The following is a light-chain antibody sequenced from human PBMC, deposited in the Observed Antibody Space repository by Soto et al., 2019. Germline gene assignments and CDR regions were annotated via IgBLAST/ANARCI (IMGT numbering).Light chain of an antibody. CDR1: QSISAN. J-gene: IGKJ4*02. CDR2: GAS. CDR3: LQYHNLWA. V-gene: IGKV3-15*01. Sequence: EIVMTQTPATLSVSPGDRATLSCRASQSISANLAWYQQKPGQTPRLLIYGASTRASGVPAKFSGSGSGTEFTLTISSLQSEDFAVYSCLQYHNLWAFGRGTQVEIK.